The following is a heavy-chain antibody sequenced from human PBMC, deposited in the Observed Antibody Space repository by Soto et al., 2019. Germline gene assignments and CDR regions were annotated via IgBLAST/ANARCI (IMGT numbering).Heavy chain of an antibody. CDR1: GFSFSGKNY. Sequence: DVQLEESGGGLIQPGGSLRLSCAASGFSFSGKNYLTWLRQAPGKGLELVSALYSSDGTYYADSVKGRFRVSRDNSTNTFYLQLHSLRPEDTALDFCATWLQREHAFDIWGLGTMVTVS. J-gene: IGHJ3*02. CDR3: ATWLQREHAFDI. V-gene: IGHV3-53*01. D-gene: IGHD1-1*01. CDR2: LYSSDGT.